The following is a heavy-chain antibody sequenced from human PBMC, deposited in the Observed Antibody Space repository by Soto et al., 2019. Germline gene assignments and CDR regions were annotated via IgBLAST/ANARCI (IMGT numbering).Heavy chain of an antibody. D-gene: IGHD2-8*01. Sequence: ASVKVSCKASGYTFTSYAMHWLRQAPGQRLEWMGWINAGNGNTKYSQKFQGRVTITRDTSTSTAYMELSSLRSDDTAVYYCALDRPRFTHQFNGVFWGQGTLVTVSS. CDR1: GYTFTSYA. CDR2: INAGNGNT. V-gene: IGHV1-3*01. J-gene: IGHJ4*02. CDR3: ALDRPRFTHQFNGVF.